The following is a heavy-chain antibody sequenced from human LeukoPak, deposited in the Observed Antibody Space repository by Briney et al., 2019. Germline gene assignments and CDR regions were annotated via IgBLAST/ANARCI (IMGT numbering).Heavy chain of an antibody. J-gene: IGHJ6*03. CDR3: ARDRSCTGGSCYMDV. CDR1: GFTFSSYG. CDR2: ISGDAGRT. Sequence: PGGSLRLSCAASGFTFSSYGMNWVRQAPGKGLEWVSGISGDAGRTYYADSVKGRFTISRDNSKNTLSLQMSSLRVEDTAVYYCARDRSCTGGSCYMDVWGRGTTVTVSS. V-gene: IGHV3-23*01. D-gene: IGHD2-15*01.